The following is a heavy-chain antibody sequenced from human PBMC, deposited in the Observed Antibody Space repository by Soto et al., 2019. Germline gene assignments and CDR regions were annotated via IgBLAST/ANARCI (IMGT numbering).Heavy chain of an antibody. CDR1: GGSISSYY. CDR2: IYTSGST. Sequence: TSETLSLTCTVSGGSISSYYWSWIRQPAGKGLEWIGRIYTSGSTNYNPSLKSRVTMSVDTSKNQFSLKLSSVTAADTAVYYCARDRRSGPYSSSPDWFDPCGQVTLVTVSS. D-gene: IGHD6-6*01. CDR3: ARDRRSGPYSSSPDWFDP. J-gene: IGHJ5*02. V-gene: IGHV4-4*07.